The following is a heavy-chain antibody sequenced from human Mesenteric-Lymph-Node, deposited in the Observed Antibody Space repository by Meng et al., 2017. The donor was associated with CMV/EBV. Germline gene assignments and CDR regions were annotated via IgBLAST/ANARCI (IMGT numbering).Heavy chain of an antibody. Sequence: GSLRLSCTVSGASIRSYYWSWIRQPPGKGLEWIGNIHYTGTTSNNPSLKSRVTISIDTSKNQFSLMLTSVTAADTAVYYCARARIERWLQGYYYYGLDVWGQGTTVTVSS. CDR3: ARARIERWLQGYYYYGLDV. J-gene: IGHJ6*02. CDR1: GASIRSYY. CDR2: IHYTGTT. V-gene: IGHV4-59*01. D-gene: IGHD5-24*01.